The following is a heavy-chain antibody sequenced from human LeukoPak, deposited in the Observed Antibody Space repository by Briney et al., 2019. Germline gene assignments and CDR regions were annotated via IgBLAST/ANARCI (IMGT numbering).Heavy chain of an antibody. CDR3: ARDNNWNYPDY. Sequence: PTGGSLRLSCTASGCTFSNHWMYWVRQTQGKGLVWVSRISGDGSSTRYADSVKGRFTISRDNAKNTLFLQMNSLRAEDTAVYYCARDNNWNYPDYWGQGTLVTVSS. V-gene: IGHV3-74*01. CDR1: GCTFSNHW. D-gene: IGHD1-7*01. J-gene: IGHJ4*02. CDR2: ISGDGSST.